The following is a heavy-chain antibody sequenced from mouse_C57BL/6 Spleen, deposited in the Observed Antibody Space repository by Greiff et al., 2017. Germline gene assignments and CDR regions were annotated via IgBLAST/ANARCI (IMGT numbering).Heavy chain of an antibody. Sequence: EVKLVESGGGLVQPKGSLKLSCAASGFTFNTYAMHWVRQAPGKGLEWVARIRSKRSNYATYYADSVKDRFTISRDDSQSMLYLQMNNLKTEDTAMYYCVRDQDYGYDDYAMDYWGQGTSVTVSS. D-gene: IGHD2-2*01. J-gene: IGHJ4*01. CDR2: IRSKRSNYAT. CDR1: GFTFNTYA. CDR3: VRDQDYGYDDYAMDY. V-gene: IGHV10-3*01.